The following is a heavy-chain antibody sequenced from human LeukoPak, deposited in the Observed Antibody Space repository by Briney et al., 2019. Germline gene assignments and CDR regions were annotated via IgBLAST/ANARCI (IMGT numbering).Heavy chain of an antibody. D-gene: IGHD2-8*01. CDR1: GYTFTNYA. J-gene: IGHJ3*02. Sequence: ASVKVSCKTSGYTFTNYAMHWVRQAPGQRLEWMGWINADNGNTKYSQEFQGRVTITRDTSASTTYMELSCLRSEDMAVYYCAMSSMVYASIGAFDIWGQGT. CDR3: AMSSMVYASIGAFDI. V-gene: IGHV1-3*03. CDR2: INADNGNT.